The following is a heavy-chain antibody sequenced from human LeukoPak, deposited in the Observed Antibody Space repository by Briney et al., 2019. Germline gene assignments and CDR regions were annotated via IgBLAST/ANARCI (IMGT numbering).Heavy chain of an antibody. J-gene: IGHJ6*03. Sequence: GASVKVSCTASGGTISNYALSWVRQAPGQGLEWMGGIIPIFGTANYPQKYQGRVTVATDESTNTAYMELSSLRSEDTAVYYCARGGFDILTGNPYYYHMDVWGKGTTVTVSS. CDR3: ARGGFDILTGNPYYYHMDV. CDR2: IIPIFGTA. V-gene: IGHV1-69*05. D-gene: IGHD3-9*01. CDR1: GGTISNYA.